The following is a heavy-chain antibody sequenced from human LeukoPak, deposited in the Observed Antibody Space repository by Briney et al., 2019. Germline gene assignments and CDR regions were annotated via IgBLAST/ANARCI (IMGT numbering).Heavy chain of an antibody. V-gene: IGHV4-34*01. CDR3: ARVPGDDSSSWYGYFDY. D-gene: IGHD6-13*01. J-gene: IGHJ4*02. CDR1: GGSFSGYY. Sequence: SETLSLTCAVYGGSFSGYYWSWIRQPPGKGLEWIGEINHSGSTNYNPSLKSRVTISVDTSKNQFSLKLSSVTAADTAGYYCARVPGDDSSSWYGYFDYWGQGTLVTVSS. CDR2: INHSGST.